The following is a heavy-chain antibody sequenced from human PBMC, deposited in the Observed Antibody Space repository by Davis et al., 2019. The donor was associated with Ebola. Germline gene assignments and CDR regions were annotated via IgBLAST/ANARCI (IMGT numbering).Heavy chain of an antibody. J-gene: IGHJ6*02. Sequence: AASVKVSCKASGYTFTSYYIHWVRQAPGQGLEWRGIINPSGGSKNSAQKFQGRVTMTRDTSTSTVYMELSSLRSEDTAVYYCARRLYCGGGSCYEYYYGMDVWGQGTTVTVSS. CDR1: GYTFTSYY. D-gene: IGHD2-15*01. V-gene: IGHV1-46*01. CDR2: INPSGGSK. CDR3: ARRLYCGGGSCYEYYYGMDV.